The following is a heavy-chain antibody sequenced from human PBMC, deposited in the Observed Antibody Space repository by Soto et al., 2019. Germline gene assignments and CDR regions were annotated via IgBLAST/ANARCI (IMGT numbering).Heavy chain of an antibody. CDR1: GGSITSGGYY. D-gene: IGHD3-3*01. CDR2: IFYTGTT. V-gene: IGHV4-31*03. CDR3: ARDTKLFGVALQTAFDP. J-gene: IGHJ5*02. Sequence: SETLSLTCTVSGGSITSGGYYWNWIRQHPGKGLEWIGYIFYTGTTRYNSALQSRVSISVDSTKNHFSLKLTSVAAADTAVYYCARDTKLFGVALQTAFDPWGPGTLVTVS.